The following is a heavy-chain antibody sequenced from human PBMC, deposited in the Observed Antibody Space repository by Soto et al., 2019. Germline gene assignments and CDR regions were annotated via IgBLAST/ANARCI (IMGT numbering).Heavy chain of an antibody. CDR1: GGSISSGSYY. CDR3: AKSGSSGWYGWFDP. D-gene: IGHD6-19*01. V-gene: IGHV4-31*02. Sequence: LTCTVSGGSISSGSYYWSWIRQHPGKGLEWIGYIFYSGSTYYNPSLKSRVTISVDTSKNQFSLKLSSVTAADTALYYCAKSGSSGWYGWFDPWGQGTLVTVSS. J-gene: IGHJ5*02. CDR2: IFYSGST.